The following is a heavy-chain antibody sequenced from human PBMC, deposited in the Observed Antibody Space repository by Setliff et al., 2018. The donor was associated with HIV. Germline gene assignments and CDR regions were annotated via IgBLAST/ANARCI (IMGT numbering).Heavy chain of an antibody. D-gene: IGHD1-1*01. Sequence: QAGGSLRLSCAASGFTFSSYGMHWVRQAPGKGLEWVAVIWYDGSNKYYADSVKGRFTISRDNSKNTLYLQMNSLRAEDTAVHYCAKDLVTTTGPDYWGQGTLVTVSS. CDR1: GFTFSSYG. CDR3: AKDLVTTTGPDY. V-gene: IGHV3-33*06. CDR2: IWYDGSNK. J-gene: IGHJ4*02.